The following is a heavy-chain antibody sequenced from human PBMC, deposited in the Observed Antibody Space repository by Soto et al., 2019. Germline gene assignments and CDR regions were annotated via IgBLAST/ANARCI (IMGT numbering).Heavy chain of an antibody. CDR1: GGSISSSNW. CDR3: ARDPAGYSYGDLGDY. CDR2: IYHSGST. V-gene: IGHV4-4*02. J-gene: IGHJ4*02. D-gene: IGHD5-18*01. Sequence: QVQLQESGPGLVKPSGTLSLTCAVSGGSISSSNWWSWVRQPPGKGLEGIGEIYHSGSTNYNPSLKSRVTIPVDKSKNQSSLKLSSVTAADTAVYYCARDPAGYSYGDLGDYWGQGTLVTVSS.